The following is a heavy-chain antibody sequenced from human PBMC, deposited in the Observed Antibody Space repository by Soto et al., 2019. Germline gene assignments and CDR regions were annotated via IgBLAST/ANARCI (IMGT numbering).Heavy chain of an antibody. CDR2: IWYAGSNK. CDR3: ARGTVHLDY. J-gene: IGHJ4*02. Sequence: QAQLVESGGGVVQPGRSLRLSCAASGFTFSTYGMHWVRQAPGKGLEWVAVIWYAGSNKYYADSVKGRFTISRDNSKNTLYLQMNRLRAEDTAVYYCARGTVHLDYWGQGTLVTVSS. D-gene: IGHD4-17*01. CDR1: GFTFSTYG. V-gene: IGHV3-33*01.